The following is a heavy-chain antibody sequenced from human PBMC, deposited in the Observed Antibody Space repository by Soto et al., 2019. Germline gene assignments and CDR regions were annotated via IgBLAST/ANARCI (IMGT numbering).Heavy chain of an antibody. V-gene: IGHV4-4*07. CDR3: AREILCRGGSCSWFWCDP. CDR2: IYTSGST. Sequence: SETLSLTCTVSGGSISSYYWSWIRQPAGKGLEWIGRIYTSGSTNYNPSLKSRVTMSVDTSKNQFSLKLSSVTAADTALEYCAREILCRGGSCSWFWCDPWGEGTMVTVSS. J-gene: IGHJ5*02. D-gene: IGHD2-15*01. CDR1: GGSISSYY.